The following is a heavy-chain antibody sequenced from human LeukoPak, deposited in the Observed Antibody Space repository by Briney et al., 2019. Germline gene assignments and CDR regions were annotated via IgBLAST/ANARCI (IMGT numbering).Heavy chain of an antibody. CDR1: GYTFTSYY. Sequence: GASVKVSCKASGYTFTSYYMHWVRQAPGQGLEWMGIINPSGGSTSYAQKFQGRVTMTRDTSTSTVYMELSSLRSEDTAVYYCARDGTYYYDSSGYYGLDYWGQGTLVTVSS. V-gene: IGHV1-46*01. CDR2: INPSGGST. D-gene: IGHD3-22*01. J-gene: IGHJ4*02. CDR3: ARDGTYYYDSSGYYGLDY.